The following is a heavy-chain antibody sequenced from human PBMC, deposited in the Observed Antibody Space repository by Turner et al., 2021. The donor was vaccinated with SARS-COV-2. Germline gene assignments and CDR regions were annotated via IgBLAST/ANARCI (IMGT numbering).Heavy chain of an antibody. V-gene: IGHV3-53*01. CDR3: ARDLMEVVGMDV. Sequence: EVQLVESGGGLIQPGGSLRLSCAVSGFIVRSNYMSWVRQAPGKGLEWVSVIYSGGSTYYADSVKGRFTISRDNSKNTLYLQMNSLRAEDTAVYYCARDLMEVVGMDVWGQGTTVTVSS. J-gene: IGHJ6*02. CDR1: GFIVRSNY. CDR2: IYSGGST. D-gene: IGHD3-3*01.